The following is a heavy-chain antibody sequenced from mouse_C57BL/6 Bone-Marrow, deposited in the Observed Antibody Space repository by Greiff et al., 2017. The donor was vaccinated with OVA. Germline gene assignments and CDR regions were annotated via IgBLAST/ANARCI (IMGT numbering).Heavy chain of an antibody. CDR1: GFNFNDYY. D-gene: IGHD2-3*01. J-gene: IGHJ2*01. CDR3: TSPSWLLPCVDY. V-gene: IGHV14-1*01. Sequence: VQLQQPGAELVRPGASVKLSCTASGFNFNDYYMHWVKQRPEQGLEWIGRIDPEDGYTEYAPKFQGKATMTADTSSNTAYLQLSSLTSEDTAVYYFTSPSWLLPCVDYWGQGTTLTVSS. CDR2: IDPEDGYT.